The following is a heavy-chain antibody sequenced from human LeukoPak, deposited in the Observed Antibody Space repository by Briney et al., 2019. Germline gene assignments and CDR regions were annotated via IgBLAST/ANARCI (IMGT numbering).Heavy chain of an antibody. CDR2: IKQDGSEK. D-gene: IGHD6-19*01. CDR1: GFTFSSYW. CDR3: ASSAVAGKGDWFDP. J-gene: IGHJ5*02. V-gene: IGHV3-7*01. Sequence: GGSLRLSCAASGFTFSSYWMSWVRQAPGKGLEWVANIKQDGSEKYYVDSVKGRFTISRDNAKNSLYLQMNSLRAEDMAVYYCASSAVAGKGDWFDPWGQGTLVTVSS.